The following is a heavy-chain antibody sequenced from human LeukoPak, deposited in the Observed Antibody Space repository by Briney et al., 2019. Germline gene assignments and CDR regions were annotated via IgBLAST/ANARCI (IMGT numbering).Heavy chain of an antibody. CDR2: IYHSGST. J-gene: IGHJ3*02. CDR1: GYSISSGYY. V-gene: IGHV4-38-2*02. D-gene: IGHD3-16*02. Sequence: SETLSLTCTVSGYSISSGYYWGWIRQPPGKGLEWIGSIYHSGSTYYNPSLKSRVTISVDKSKNQFSLKLSSVTAADTAVYYCAVDMITFGGVIVQQAFDIWGQGTMVTVSS. CDR3: AVDMITFGGVIVQQAFDI.